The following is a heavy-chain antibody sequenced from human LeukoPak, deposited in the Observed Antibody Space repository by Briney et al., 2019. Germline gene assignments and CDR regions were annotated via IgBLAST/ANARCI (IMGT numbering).Heavy chain of an antibody. D-gene: IGHD3-10*01. Sequence: GGSLRLSCAASGFTFSSDWMSWVRQAPGKGLEWVANIKPDGSEKYYVDSVKGRFTTSRDNAKNSLYLQMNSLRVEDTAIYYCARITMVRGARKDDYWGQGTLVTVSS. J-gene: IGHJ4*02. CDR1: GFTFSSDW. CDR2: IKPDGSEK. CDR3: ARITMVRGARKDDY. V-gene: IGHV3-7*01.